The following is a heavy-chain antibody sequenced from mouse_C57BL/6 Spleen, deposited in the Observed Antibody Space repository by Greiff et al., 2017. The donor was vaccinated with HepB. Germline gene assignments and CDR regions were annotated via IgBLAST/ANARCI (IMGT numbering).Heavy chain of an antibody. CDR2: IDPSDSYT. Sequence: QVQLKQPGAELVRPGTSVKLSCKASGYTFTSYWMHWVKQRPGQGLEWIGVIDPSDSYTNYNQKFKGKATLTVDTSSSTAYMQLSSLTSEDSAVYYCARGYYGSSGYFDYWGQGTTLTVSS. V-gene: IGHV1-59*01. J-gene: IGHJ2*01. CDR1: GYTFTSYW. D-gene: IGHD1-1*01. CDR3: ARGYYGSSGYFDY.